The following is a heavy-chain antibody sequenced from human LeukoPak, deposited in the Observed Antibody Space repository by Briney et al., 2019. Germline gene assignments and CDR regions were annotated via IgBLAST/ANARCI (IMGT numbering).Heavy chain of an antibody. CDR1: GGSISSGGYY. V-gene: IGHV4-31*03. J-gene: IGHJ3*02. CDR3: ARVPPLGDILTGPDAFDI. D-gene: IGHD3-9*01. Sequence: SQTLSLTCTVSGGSISSGGYYWSWIRQHPGKGLEWIGYIYYSGSTYYNPSLKSRVTISVDTSKNQFSLKLSSVTAADTAVYYCARVPPLGDILTGPDAFDIWDQGTMVTVSS. CDR2: IYYSGST.